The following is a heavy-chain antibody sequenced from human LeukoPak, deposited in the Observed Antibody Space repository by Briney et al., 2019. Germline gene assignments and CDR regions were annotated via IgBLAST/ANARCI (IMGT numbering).Heavy chain of an antibody. CDR2: ISWNSGSI. Sequence: SLRLSCAASGFTFDDYAMHWVRQAPGKGLEWVSGISWNSGSIGYADSVKGRFTISRDNAKNSLYLQMNSLRAEDTALYYCAKALLWFRGAPRYLRNGMDVWGQGTTVTVSS. CDR1: GFTFDDYA. D-gene: IGHD3-10*01. V-gene: IGHV3-9*01. J-gene: IGHJ6*02. CDR3: AKALLWFRGAPRYLRNGMDV.